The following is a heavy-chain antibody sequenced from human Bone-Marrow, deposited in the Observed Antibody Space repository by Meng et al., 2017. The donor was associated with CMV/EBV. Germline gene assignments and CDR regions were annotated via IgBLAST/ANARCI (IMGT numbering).Heavy chain of an antibody. CDR3: ARLRAAAGTYHFDY. V-gene: IGHV4-31*02. CDR1: GGSISSGGYY. D-gene: IGHD6-13*01. CDR2: IYYSGST. J-gene: IGHJ4*02. Sequence: SGGSISSGGYYWSWIRQHPGKGLEWIGYIYYSGSTYYNPSLKSRVTISVDTSKNQFSLKLSSVTAADTAVYYCARLRAAAGTYHFDYWGQGTLVTVSS.